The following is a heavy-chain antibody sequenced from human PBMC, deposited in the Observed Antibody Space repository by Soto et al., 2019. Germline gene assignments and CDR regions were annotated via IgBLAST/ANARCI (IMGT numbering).Heavy chain of an antibody. CDR3: ATERYYYGSGTYTGDAFDI. V-gene: IGHV4-30-4*01. CDR2: IYYSGST. J-gene: IGHJ3*02. D-gene: IGHD3-10*01. CDR1: GDSISIGDYY. Sequence: SETLSLTCTVSGDSISIGDYYLSWIRQPPGKGLEWIGYIYYSGSTYYNPSLNSRVTISLDTSKKQFSLKLSSVTAADTAVYYCATERYYYGSGTYTGDAFDIWGQGTMVTVSS.